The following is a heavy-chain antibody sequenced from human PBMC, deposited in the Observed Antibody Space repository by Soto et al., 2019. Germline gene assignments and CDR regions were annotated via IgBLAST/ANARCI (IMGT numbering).Heavy chain of an antibody. CDR3: ARELRSYYYYYGMDV. CDR2: INPNSGGT. Sequence: GASVKVSCKASGYTFTGYYMHWVRQAPGQGLEWMGWINPNSGGTNYAQKFQGRVTMTRDTSISTAYMELSRLRSDDTAVYYCARELRSYYYYYGMDVWGQGTTVTVSS. V-gene: IGHV1-2*02. J-gene: IGHJ6*02. CDR1: GYTFTGYY. D-gene: IGHD3-16*01.